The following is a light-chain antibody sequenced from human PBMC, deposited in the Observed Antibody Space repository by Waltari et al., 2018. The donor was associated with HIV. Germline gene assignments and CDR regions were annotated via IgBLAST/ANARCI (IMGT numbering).Light chain of an antibody. J-gene: IGLJ2*01. Sequence: QSVLTQPPSASGTPGQMISISCFGSSSNSGSNYVYWYQQLPGTAPNLLIYRNNQRPSGVPDRFSGSKSGTSASLAISGLRSEDEADYYCATWDDSLRGVVFGGGAKLTVL. V-gene: IGLV1-47*01. CDR2: RNN. CDR3: ATWDDSLRGVV. CDR1: SSNSGSNY.